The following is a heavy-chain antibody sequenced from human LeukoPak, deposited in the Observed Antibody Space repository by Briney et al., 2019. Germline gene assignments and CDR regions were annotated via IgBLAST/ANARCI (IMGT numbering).Heavy chain of an antibody. V-gene: IGHV5-51*01. Sequence: KRGESLKISCKGSGYSFTSYWIGWVRQMPGKGLEWMGIIYPGDSDTRYSPSFQGQVTISADKSLSTAYLPWSSLKASDTAMYYCARTSFREEYYYDSSGYYHFDYWGQGTLVTVSS. CDR2: IYPGDSDT. J-gene: IGHJ4*02. D-gene: IGHD3-22*01. CDR3: ARTSFREEYYYDSSGYYHFDY. CDR1: GYSFTSYW.